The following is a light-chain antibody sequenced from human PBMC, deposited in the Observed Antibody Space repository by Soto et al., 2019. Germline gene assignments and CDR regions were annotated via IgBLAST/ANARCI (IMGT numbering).Light chain of an antibody. Sequence: QSVLTQPASVSGSPGQSITISCTGTSSDVGGYDYVSWYQLHPGKAPKLMIFEVSNRPSGVSYRFSGSKSGNTASLTISGLQAEDEADYYCTSHAGSNNYVFGTGTKV. CDR1: SSDVGGYDY. CDR3: TSHAGSNNYV. CDR2: EVS. V-gene: IGLV2-14*01. J-gene: IGLJ1*01.